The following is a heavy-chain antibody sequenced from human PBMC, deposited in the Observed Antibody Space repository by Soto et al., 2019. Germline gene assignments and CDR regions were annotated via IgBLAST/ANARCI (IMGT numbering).Heavy chain of an antibody. CDR1: GYTFTSYG. J-gene: IGHJ4*02. Sequence: QVQLVQSGAEVKKPGASVKVSCKASGYTFTSYGISWVRQAPGQGLEWMGWISAYNGNTNYAQKLQGRVTMTTDTSTSTAYMELRSLGSDDTAVYYCAREDCSGGSCYWLDYWGQGTLVTVSS. D-gene: IGHD2-15*01. V-gene: IGHV1-18*01. CDR3: AREDCSGGSCYWLDY. CDR2: ISAYNGNT.